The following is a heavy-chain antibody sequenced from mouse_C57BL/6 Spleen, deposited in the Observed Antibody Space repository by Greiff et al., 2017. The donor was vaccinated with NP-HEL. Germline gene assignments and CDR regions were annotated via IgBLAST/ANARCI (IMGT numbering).Heavy chain of an antibody. CDR2: ISSGGSYT. Sequence: DVMLVESGGDLVKPGGSLKLSCAASGFTFSSYGMSWVRQTPDKRLEWVATISSGGSYTYYPDSVKGRFTISRDNAKNTLYLQMSSLKSEDTAMYYCARHGSPYYFDYWGKGTTLTVSS. CDR1: GFTFSSYG. CDR3: ARHGSPYYFDY. J-gene: IGHJ2*01. V-gene: IGHV5-6*02.